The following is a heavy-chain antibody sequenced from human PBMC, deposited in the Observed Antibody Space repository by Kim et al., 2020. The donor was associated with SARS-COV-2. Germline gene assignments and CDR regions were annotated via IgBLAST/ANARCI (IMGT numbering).Heavy chain of an antibody. V-gene: IGHV1-18*01. J-gene: IGHJ4*02. CDR1: GYTFTSYG. D-gene: IGHD2-2*01. Sequence: ASVKVSCKASGYTFTSYGISWVRQAPGQGLEWMGWISAYNGNTNYAQKLQGRVTMTTDTSTSTAYMELRSLRSDDTAVYYCARESFTYCSSTSCIEGDLYYFDYWGQGTLVTVSS. CDR3: ARESFTYCSSTSCIEGDLYYFDY. CDR2: ISAYNGNT.